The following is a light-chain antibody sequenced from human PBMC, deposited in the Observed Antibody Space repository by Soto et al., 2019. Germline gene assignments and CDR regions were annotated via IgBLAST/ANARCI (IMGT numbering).Light chain of an antibody. V-gene: IGKV3-20*01. Sequence: EIVLTQSPGTLSLSPGERATLSCRASQSVSSSYLAWYQQKPGQAPRLLIYGASSRATGIPDRFSGSGSGTAFTLTISRLEPEDFPVYYCQQYGSSPPKWTCGQETKADIK. J-gene: IGKJ1*01. CDR1: QSVSSSY. CDR2: GAS. CDR3: QQYGSSPPKWT.